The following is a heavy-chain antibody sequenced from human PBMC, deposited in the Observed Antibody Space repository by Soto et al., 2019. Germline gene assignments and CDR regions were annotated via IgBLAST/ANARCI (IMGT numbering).Heavy chain of an antibody. V-gene: IGHV3-23*01. J-gene: IGHJ4*02. Sequence: GGSLRLSCTASGFPFTSYAMSWVRQAPGKGLEWVASVSGSADSTSYADAVKGRFTIIRDNSKNTVYLQMSSLRVEDTAVFYCAKSDCGLISCYVRDFWGPGTLVTVSS. D-gene: IGHD2-2*01. CDR2: VSGSADST. CDR3: AKSDCGLISCYVRDF. CDR1: GFPFTSYA.